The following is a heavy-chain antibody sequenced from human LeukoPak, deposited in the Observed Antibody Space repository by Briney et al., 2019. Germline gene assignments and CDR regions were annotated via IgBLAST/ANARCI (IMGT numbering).Heavy chain of an antibody. CDR3: ARDWYYYGSGSYTDAFDI. V-gene: IGHV4-30-2*01. Sequence: PSETLSLTCTVSGGSISSGAYYWTWIRQPPGKGLEWIGYIYHSGSTYYNPSLKGRVTISVDRSKNQFSLKLSSVTAADTAVYYCARDWYYYGSGSYTDAFDIWGQGTMVTVSS. CDR2: IYHSGST. CDR1: GGSISSGAYY. D-gene: IGHD3-10*01. J-gene: IGHJ3*02.